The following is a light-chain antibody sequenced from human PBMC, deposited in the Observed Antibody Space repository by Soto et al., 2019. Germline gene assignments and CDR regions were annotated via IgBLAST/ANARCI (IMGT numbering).Light chain of an antibody. Sequence: DIQMTQSPSTLSASVGDRVTITCRASQSISSWLAWYQQKPGKAPKVLIYDASSLESGVPSRFSGSGSGTEFTLTISILQPEDFATYYCQQYSSYWTFGQGTKVDIK. CDR3: QQYSSYWT. J-gene: IGKJ1*01. CDR1: QSISSW. V-gene: IGKV1-5*01. CDR2: DAS.